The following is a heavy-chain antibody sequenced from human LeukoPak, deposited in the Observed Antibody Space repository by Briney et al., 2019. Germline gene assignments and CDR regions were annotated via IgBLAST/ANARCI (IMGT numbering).Heavy chain of an antibody. CDR2: INHSGST. CDR3: ARGIVAVVAATRWFDP. D-gene: IGHD2-15*01. V-gene: IGHV4-34*01. CDR1: GGSFSGYY. J-gene: IGHJ5*02. Sequence: PSETLSLTCAVYGGSFSGYYWSWIRQPPGKGLEWIGEINHSGSTNHNPSLKSRVTISVDTSKNQFSLKLSSVTAADTAVYYCARGIVAVVAATRWFDPWGQGTLVTVSS.